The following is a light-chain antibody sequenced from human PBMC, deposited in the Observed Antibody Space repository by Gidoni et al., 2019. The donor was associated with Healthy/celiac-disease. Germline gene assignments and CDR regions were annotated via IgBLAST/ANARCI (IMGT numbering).Light chain of an antibody. CDR3: QQSYSLWT. V-gene: IGKV1-39*01. CDR2: AAS. J-gene: IGKJ1*01. Sequence: DIQMTQSPSSLSASVGDRVTITCRASQSISSYLNWYQQKPGKAPKLLIYAASSLQSGVPSRFSGSGSGTDFTLTISSLQPEDFATYYCQQSYSLWTFXQXTKVEIK. CDR1: QSISSY.